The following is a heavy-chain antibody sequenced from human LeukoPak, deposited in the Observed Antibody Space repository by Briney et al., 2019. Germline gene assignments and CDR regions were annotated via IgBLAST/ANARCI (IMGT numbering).Heavy chain of an antibody. J-gene: IGHJ4*02. Sequence: ASVKVSCKVSGYTLTELSMHWVRQAPGKGLEWMRGFDPEDGETIYAQKFQGRVTMTEDTSTDTAYMELSSLRSEDTAVYYCATVVIAVAGNHYFDYWGQGTLVTVSS. CDR1: GYTLTELS. CDR2: FDPEDGET. V-gene: IGHV1-24*01. CDR3: ATVVIAVAGNHYFDY. D-gene: IGHD6-19*01.